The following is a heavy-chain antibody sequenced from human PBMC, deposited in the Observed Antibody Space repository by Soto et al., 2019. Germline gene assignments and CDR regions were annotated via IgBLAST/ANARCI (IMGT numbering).Heavy chain of an antibody. CDR2: MSYSGNKE. V-gene: IGHV3-30*18. J-gene: IGHJ4*02. CDR1: GFTLSNYG. Sequence: VQLVESGGGVVRPGRSLRLSCAASGFTLSNYGMHWVRQAPGKGLEWVAVMSYSGNKEYYAESVKGRFTISRDNSKNTLYLQMHSLTAEDTAVHYCAKEENYGDFEGDYFDYWGQGTLVTVSS. D-gene: IGHD4-17*01. CDR3: AKEENYGDFEGDYFDY.